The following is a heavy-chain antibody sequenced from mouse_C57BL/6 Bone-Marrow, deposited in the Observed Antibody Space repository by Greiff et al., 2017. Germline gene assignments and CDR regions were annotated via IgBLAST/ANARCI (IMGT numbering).Heavy chain of an antibody. V-gene: IGHV1-75*01. D-gene: IGHD1-1*01. J-gene: IGHJ3*01. CDR1: GYTFTDYY. CDR3: ARDDYGSSPWFAY. CDR2: IFPGSGST. Sequence: VQLQQSGPELVKPGASVKISCKASGYTFTDYYINWVKQRPGQGLEWIGWIFPGSGSTYYNEKFKGKATLTVDKSSSTAYMLLSSLTSEDSAVYFCARDDYGSSPWFAYWGQGTLVTVSA.